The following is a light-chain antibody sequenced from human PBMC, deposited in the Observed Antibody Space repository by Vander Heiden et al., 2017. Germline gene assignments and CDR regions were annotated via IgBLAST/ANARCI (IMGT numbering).Light chain of an antibody. V-gene: IGKV3-15*01. CDR2: GAS. CDR1: QSVSRN. CDR3: QQYMNWPPLT. J-gene: IGKJ4*01. Sequence: EIVMTQPPAPLSVSPGERAPLPCSARQSVSRNLAWYQQKPCQTPRLLIYGASTRATGIPARFNGTGSGTEVTLTISSLQSEDFAGYYCQQYMNWPPLTFGGGTKVEIK.